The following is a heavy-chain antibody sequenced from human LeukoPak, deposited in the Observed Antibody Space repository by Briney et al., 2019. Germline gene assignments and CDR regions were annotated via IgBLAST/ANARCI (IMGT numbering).Heavy chain of an antibody. J-gene: IGHJ4*02. CDR1: GGSISSSSYY. V-gene: IGHV4-39*07. CDR2: IYYSGST. Sequence: SETLSLTCTVSGGSISSSSYYWGWIRQPPGKGLEWIGSIYYSGSTYYNPSLKSRVTISVDTSKNQFSLKLSSVTAADTAVYYCARHVGAYIDYWGQGTLVTVPS. CDR3: ARHVGAYIDY. D-gene: IGHD3-16*01.